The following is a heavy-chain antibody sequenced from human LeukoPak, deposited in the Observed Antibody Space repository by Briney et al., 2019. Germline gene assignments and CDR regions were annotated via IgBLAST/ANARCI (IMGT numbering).Heavy chain of an antibody. Sequence: GGSLRLSCAASGFTFSSYAMHWVRQAPGKGLEWVAVISYDGSNKYYADSVKGRFTISRDNSKNTLYLQMNSLRAEDTAVYYCARGAIFGVVITRSDFDIWGKGTTVTVSS. J-gene: IGHJ6*04. CDR2: ISYDGSNK. D-gene: IGHD3-3*01. CDR1: GFTFSSYA. V-gene: IGHV3-30*04. CDR3: ARGAIFGVVITRSDFDI.